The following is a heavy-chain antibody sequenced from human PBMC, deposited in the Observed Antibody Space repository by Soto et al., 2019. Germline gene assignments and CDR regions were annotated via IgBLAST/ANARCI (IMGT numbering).Heavy chain of an antibody. J-gene: IGHJ6*02. D-gene: IGHD4-4*01. CDR2: ISSSGSTI. CDR3: ARGKDSNAWGWYGMDV. CDR1: GFTFSSYE. Sequence: PGGSLRLSCAASGFTFSSYEMNWVRQAPGKGLEWVSYISSSGSTIYYADSVKGRFTISRDNAKNSLYLQMNSLRAEDTAVYYCARGKDSNAWGWYGMDVWGQGTTVTVYS. V-gene: IGHV3-48*03.